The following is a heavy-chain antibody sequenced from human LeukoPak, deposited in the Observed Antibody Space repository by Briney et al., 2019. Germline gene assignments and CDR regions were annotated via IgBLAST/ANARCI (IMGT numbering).Heavy chain of an antibody. J-gene: IGHJ4*02. V-gene: IGHV3-30*02. Sequence: GGSLRLSCAASGFTFSSYVMHWVRQAPGKGLEWVAFIQYDGSNKYYADSVKGRFTISRDNAKNSLYLQMNSLRAEDTAVYYCARDYGGSSPFDYWGQGTLVTVSS. CDR3: ARDYGGSSPFDY. CDR2: IQYDGSNK. D-gene: IGHD4-23*01. CDR1: GFTFSSYV.